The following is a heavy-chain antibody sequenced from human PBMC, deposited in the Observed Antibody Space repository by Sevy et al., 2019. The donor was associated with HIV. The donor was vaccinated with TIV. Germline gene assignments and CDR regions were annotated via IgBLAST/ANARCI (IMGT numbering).Heavy chain of an antibody. D-gene: IGHD6-6*01. CDR1: GFTFNVYG. CDR2: TRYDGSTK. Sequence: GSLRLSCAASGFTFNVYGMHWVRQAPGKGLQWVAFTRYDGSTKYYADSVKGRFTISRDNSKNTLYLQMNSLRVEDTAMYYCAKDLTERYSTSSGDFDYWGQGSLVTVSS. V-gene: IGHV3-30*02. J-gene: IGHJ4*02. CDR3: AKDLTERYSTSSGDFDY.